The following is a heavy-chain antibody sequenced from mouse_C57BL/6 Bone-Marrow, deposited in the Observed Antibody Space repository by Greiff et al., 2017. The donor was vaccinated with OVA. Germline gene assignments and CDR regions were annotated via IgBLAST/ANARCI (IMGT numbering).Heavy chain of an antibody. V-gene: IGHV1-64*01. D-gene: IGHD1-1*01. CDR2: IHPNSGST. CDR1: GYTFSSYW. CDR3: ARHYYGSSSFAY. Sequence: QLQQSGAELVKPGASVKLSCKASGYTFSSYWMHWVKPRPGQGLEWIGMIHPNSGSTNYNEKFKSKATLTVDKSSSTAYMQLSSLTSEDSEVYYGARHYYGSSSFAYWGQGTLVTVSA. J-gene: IGHJ3*01.